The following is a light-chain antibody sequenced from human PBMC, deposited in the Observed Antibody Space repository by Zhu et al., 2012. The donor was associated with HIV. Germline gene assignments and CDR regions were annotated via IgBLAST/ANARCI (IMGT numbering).Light chain of an antibody. CDR2: RAS. CDR3: QQRSNRPFT. J-gene: IGKJ4*01. CDR1: ESVRTN. Sequence: ETLMTQSPATLSVSPGERGTLSCRASESVRTNLAWYQQKPGQPPRLLISRASTRATAIPDRFSGSGFGTEFTLTISSLQSEDFAVYYCQQRSNRPFTFGGGTKVEIK. V-gene: IGKV3-15*01.